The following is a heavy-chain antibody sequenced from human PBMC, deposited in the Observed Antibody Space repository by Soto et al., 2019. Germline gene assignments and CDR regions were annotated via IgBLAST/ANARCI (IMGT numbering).Heavy chain of an antibody. J-gene: IGHJ4*02. CDR3: ARELAPYYDILTGYYFSY. CDR2: INAGNGNT. CDR1: GYTFTSYA. D-gene: IGHD3-9*01. V-gene: IGHV1-3*01. Sequence: ASVKVSCKASGYTFTSYAMHWVRQAPGQRLEWMGWINAGNGNTKYSQKFQGRVTITRDTFASTAYMELSSLRSEDTAVYYCARELAPYYDILTGYYFSYWGQGTLVTVSS.